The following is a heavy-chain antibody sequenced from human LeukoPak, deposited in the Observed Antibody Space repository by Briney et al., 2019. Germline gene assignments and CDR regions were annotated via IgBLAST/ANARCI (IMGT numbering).Heavy chain of an antibody. J-gene: IGHJ4*02. CDR1: GFTFSTFG. CDR3: AKDTAVQFLEPAF. CDR2: IWFDGSVK. V-gene: IGHV3-33*06. D-gene: IGHD3-3*01. Sequence: GGSLRLSCAASGFTFSTFGMHWVRQAPGQGLEWVAAIWFDGSVKHYSDAVKGRFTISRDNSLNTLYLQMNSLRVEDTAIYYCAKDTAVQFLEPAFWGQGTLVTVSS.